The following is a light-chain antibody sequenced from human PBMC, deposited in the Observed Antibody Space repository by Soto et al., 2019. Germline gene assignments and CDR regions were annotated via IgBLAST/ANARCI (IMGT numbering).Light chain of an antibody. Sequence: DIQMTQSPSTLSASVGDRVTITCRASQTISSWLAWYQQKPGKAPNLLIYAASNLESGVPSRFSGSGSGTEFTLTINSLQPDDFATYDCQHYTAYRWTCGEGTKVNI. CDR3: QHYTAYRWT. V-gene: IGKV1-5*01. CDR2: AAS. J-gene: IGKJ1*01. CDR1: QTISSW.